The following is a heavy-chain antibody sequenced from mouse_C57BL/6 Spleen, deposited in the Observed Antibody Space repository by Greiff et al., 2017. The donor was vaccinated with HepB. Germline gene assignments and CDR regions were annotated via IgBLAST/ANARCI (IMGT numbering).Heavy chain of an antibody. CDR2: ISYDGSN. CDR3: ARDGLRYPLDY. Sequence: EVKLVESGPGLVKPSQSLSLTCSVTGYSITSGYYWNWIRQFPGNKLEWMGYISYDGSNNYNPSLKNRISITRDTSKNQFFLKLNSVTTEDTATYYCARDGLRYPLDYWGQGTTLTVSS. D-gene: IGHD1-1*01. CDR1: GYSITSGYY. J-gene: IGHJ2*01. V-gene: IGHV3-6*01.